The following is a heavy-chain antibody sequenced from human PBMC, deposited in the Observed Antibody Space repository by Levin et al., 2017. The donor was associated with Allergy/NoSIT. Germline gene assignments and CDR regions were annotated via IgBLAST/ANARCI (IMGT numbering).Heavy chain of an antibody. CDR1: GGSISSGSYY. J-gene: IGHJ5*02. CDR3: ARIRVDPPKNYYGSGRTGGSRSWFDP. Sequence: RSQTLSLTCTVSGGSISSGSYYWSWIRQPAGKGLEWIGRIYTSGSTNYNPSLKSRVTISVDTSKNQFSLKLSSVTAADTAVYYCARIRVDPPKNYYGSGRTGGSRSWFDPWGQGTLVTVSS. V-gene: IGHV4-61*02. D-gene: IGHD3-10*01. CDR2: IYTSGST.